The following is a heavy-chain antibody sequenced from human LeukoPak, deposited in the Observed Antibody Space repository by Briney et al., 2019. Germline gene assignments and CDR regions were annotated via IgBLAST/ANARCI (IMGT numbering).Heavy chain of an antibody. J-gene: IGHJ3*02. V-gene: IGHV3-30*03. CDR3: ARDDYDRSGHAYDI. D-gene: IGHD3-22*01. CDR1: GFTFSSYG. CDR2: ISYDGSNK. Sequence: PGRSLRLSCAASGFTFSSYGMHWVRQAPGKGLEWVAVISYDGSNKYYADSVKGRFTISRDNSKNTLYLQMNSLRAEDTAVYYCARDDYDRSGHAYDIWGQGTMVTVSS.